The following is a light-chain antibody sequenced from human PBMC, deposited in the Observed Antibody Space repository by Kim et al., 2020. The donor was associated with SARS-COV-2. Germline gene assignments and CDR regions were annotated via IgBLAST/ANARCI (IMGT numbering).Light chain of an antibody. CDR1: QGVSIY. V-gene: IGKV3D-11*01. CDR3: QQRTNWPLT. J-gene: IGKJ4*01. Sequence: LAPGERAPLSCRASQGVSIYLAWYQQKPGQAPRLLIYDSSNRATGIPARFSGSGSGTDFTLTISSLEPEDFAVYYCQQRTNWPLTFGGGTKVDIK. CDR2: DSS.